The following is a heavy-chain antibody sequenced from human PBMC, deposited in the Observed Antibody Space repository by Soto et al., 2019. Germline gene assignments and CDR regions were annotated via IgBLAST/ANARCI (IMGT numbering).Heavy chain of an antibody. CDR3: AHRIAAARRALDS. CDR1: AFSLRTDAVV. CDR2: IYWNGEK. J-gene: IGHJ4*02. V-gene: IGHV2-5*01. Sequence: QITLKESGPTLVRPTQTLTLTCTVSAFSLRTDAVVVAWIRQSPGKALELLGIIYWNGEKRYKSSLQTRLTITRDTSKNQVVLTMTDRAPLDTATYFCAHRIAAARRALDSWGQGVLVTVS. D-gene: IGHD6-13*01.